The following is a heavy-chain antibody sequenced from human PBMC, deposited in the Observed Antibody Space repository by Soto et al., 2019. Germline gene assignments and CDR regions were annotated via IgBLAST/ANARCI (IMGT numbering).Heavy chain of an antibody. D-gene: IGHD4-17*01. V-gene: IGHV4-4*02. J-gene: IGHJ4*02. Sequence: PSETLSLTCAVSGVSFTSNNWWTWVRQPPGQGLEWIGEIYRTGSTNYNPSLKSRVSISLDTSNTPPSLKMTSVTVAYKALYYCARSRGVTNTRRPYYFHSWGQGTLVTVSS. CDR1: GVSFTSNNW. CDR2: IYRTGST. CDR3: ARSRGVTNTRRPYYFHS.